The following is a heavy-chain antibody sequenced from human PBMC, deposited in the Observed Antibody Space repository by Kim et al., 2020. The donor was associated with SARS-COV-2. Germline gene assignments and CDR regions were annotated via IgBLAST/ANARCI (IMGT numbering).Heavy chain of an antibody. V-gene: IGHV6-1*01. CDR2: KWYN. J-gene: IGHJ4*02. CDR3: TRGEKFDY. D-gene: IGHD1-26*01. Sequence: KWYNDYAVSVKSRITINPDTSKNQFSLQLNSVTPEDTAVYYCTRGEKFDYWGQGTLVTVSS.